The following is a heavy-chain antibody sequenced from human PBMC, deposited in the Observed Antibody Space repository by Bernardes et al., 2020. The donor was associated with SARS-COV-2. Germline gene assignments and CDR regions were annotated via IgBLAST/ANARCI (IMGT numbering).Heavy chain of an antibody. CDR1: GFTFRDYT. Sequence: AGSLRLCCASSGFTFRDYTMHWVRQAPGKGLEWVAVIWHDGSREYYVDSVKGRFAISRDNSNNTLYLQMNNLRVEDTALYRCATEDGEWLESWGQGTLVTVSS. D-gene: IGHD4-17*01. V-gene: IGHV3-33*01. CDR2: IWHDGSRE. J-gene: IGHJ5*01. CDR3: ATEDGEWLES.